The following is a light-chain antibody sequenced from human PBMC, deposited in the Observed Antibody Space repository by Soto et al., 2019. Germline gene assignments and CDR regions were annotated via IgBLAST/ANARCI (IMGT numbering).Light chain of an antibody. CDR3: CSYGSGTTI. Sequence: QSALTQPASVSGSPGQSITFSCTGTSSDVGGHNGVSWYQQYPGKAPKLMIYDVSNRPSGVSNRFSASKSGNTASLTISGLLAEDEADYYCCSYGSGTTIFGGGTKLTVL. J-gene: IGLJ2*01. CDR2: DVS. CDR1: SSDVGGHNG. V-gene: IGLV2-14*03.